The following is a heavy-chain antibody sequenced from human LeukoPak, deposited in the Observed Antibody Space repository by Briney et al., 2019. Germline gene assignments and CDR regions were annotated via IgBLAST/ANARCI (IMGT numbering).Heavy chain of an antibody. Sequence: SVKVSCKASGGTFSSYAISWVRQAPGQGLEWMGRIIPILGIANYAQKLQGRVTMTTDTSTSTAYMELRSLRSDDTAVYYCARVPLDYDFWSGTRYYFDYWGQGTLVTVSS. CDR2: IIPILGIA. J-gene: IGHJ4*02. CDR3: ARVPLDYDFWSGTRYYFDY. V-gene: IGHV1-69*04. D-gene: IGHD3-3*01. CDR1: GGTFSSYA.